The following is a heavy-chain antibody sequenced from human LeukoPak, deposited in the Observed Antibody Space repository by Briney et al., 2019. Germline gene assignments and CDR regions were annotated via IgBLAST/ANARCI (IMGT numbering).Heavy chain of an antibody. V-gene: IGHV3-72*01. CDR2: TRTKANSYTT. D-gene: IGHD1-26*01. Sequence: GGSLRLSCAASGFTFSDHYMDWVRQAPGKGLEWVGRTRTKANSYTTEYAASVKGRFSISSDDSKNSLYLQMNSLKTEDTAVYYCARVGRYFDAFDIWGQGTMVTVSS. CDR1: GFTFSDHY. CDR3: ARVGRYFDAFDI. J-gene: IGHJ3*02.